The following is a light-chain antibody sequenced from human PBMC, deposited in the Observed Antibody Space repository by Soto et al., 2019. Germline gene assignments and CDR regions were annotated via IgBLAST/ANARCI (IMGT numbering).Light chain of an antibody. J-gene: IGKJ1*01. CDR1: QSVSSSY. CDR3: QQYGSSPWT. Sequence: EIVLTQSPGTLSLSPGERATLSCRASQSVSSSYLAWYQQKPGQAPRLLIYGASSRATGIPDRFSGSGSGTDFTLTISRLEPEDFAVYDWQQYGSSPWTFGQGTQVEIK. V-gene: IGKV3-20*01. CDR2: GAS.